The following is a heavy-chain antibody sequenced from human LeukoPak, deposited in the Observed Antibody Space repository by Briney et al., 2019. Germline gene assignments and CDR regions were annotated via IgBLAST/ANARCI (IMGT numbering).Heavy chain of an antibody. CDR3: ARSYYSVWGSYRLFDY. V-gene: IGHV4-39*07. CDR1: GGSISSSSYY. CDR2: INHSGST. Sequence: PSETLSLTCTVSGGSISSSSYYWSWIRQPPGKGLERIGEINHSGSTNYNPSLKSRVTISVDTSKNQFSLKLSSVTAADTAVYYCARSYYSVWGSYRLFDYWGQGTLVTVSS. J-gene: IGHJ4*02. D-gene: IGHD3-16*02.